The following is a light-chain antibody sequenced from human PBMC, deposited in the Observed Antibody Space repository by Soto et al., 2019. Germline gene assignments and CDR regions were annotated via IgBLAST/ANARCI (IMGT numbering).Light chain of an antibody. V-gene: IGKV1-33*01. J-gene: IGKJ5*01. Sequence: DIQMTHAPSSLSRSVGDRVTITLQASQNINNYLNWYQQKPGRHPKLLIYDASNLEAGFPSRFRGSGSGTDFTFTISRLQPEDIATYYCQQYENLPTCGQGTRLEIK. CDR2: DAS. CDR3: QQYENLPT. CDR1: QNINNY.